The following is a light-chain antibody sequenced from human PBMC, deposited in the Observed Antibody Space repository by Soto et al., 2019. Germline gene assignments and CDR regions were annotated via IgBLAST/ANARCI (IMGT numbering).Light chain of an antibody. CDR3: TSYEATNSRV. V-gene: IGLV2-14*01. J-gene: IGLJ1*01. CDR1: STSIGRFNF. Sequence: QSALTQPASVSGSPGRSITISCTGTSTSIGRFNFVSWYQQHPGKDPKLLIYEVTKRPSGLSDRFSGSKSGHTASLTISGLQTEDEADYYCTSYEATNSRVFRTGTKVTVL. CDR2: EVT.